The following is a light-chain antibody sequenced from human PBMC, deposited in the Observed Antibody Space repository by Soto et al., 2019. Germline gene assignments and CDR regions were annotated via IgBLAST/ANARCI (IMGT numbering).Light chain of an antibody. J-gene: IGLJ1*01. CDR1: SSNIGGNS. V-gene: IGLV1-51*01. CDR3: GSWDSSLSAYV. Sequence: QSVLTQPPSVSAAPGQKVTISCSGGSSNIGGNSVSWYQQLPGTAPKLLIYDDDKRPSGIPDRFSGSKSGTSATLGITGFQTGDEADYYCGSWDSSLSAYVFATGTKV. CDR2: DDD.